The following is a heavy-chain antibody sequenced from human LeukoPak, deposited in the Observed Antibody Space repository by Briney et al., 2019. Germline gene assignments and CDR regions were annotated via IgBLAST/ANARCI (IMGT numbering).Heavy chain of an antibody. J-gene: IGHJ5*02. D-gene: IGHD3-10*01. V-gene: IGHV4-34*01. CDR1: GGSFSYYY. Sequence: SETLSLTCAVYGGSFSYYYWNWIRQPPGKGLEWIGEINRSGNTNYNPSLKGRVTTSVDTSKNQFSLKLSSVTAADTAVYYCARQYYYGSGSHNWFDPWGQGTLVTVSS. CDR2: INRSGNT. CDR3: ARQYYYGSGSHNWFDP.